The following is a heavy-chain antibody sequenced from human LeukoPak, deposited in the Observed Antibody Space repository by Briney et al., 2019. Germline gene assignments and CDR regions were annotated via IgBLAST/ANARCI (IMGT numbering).Heavy chain of an antibody. Sequence: PGGSLRLSCAASGFTFSSYGMHWVRQAPGKGLEWVSSISSSSSYIYYADSVKGRFTISRDNAKNSLYLQMNSLRAEDTAVYYCARDSGYDSGFDYWGQGTLVTVSS. CDR1: GFTFSSYG. V-gene: IGHV3-21*01. CDR2: ISSSSSYI. CDR3: ARDSGYDSGFDY. D-gene: IGHD5-12*01. J-gene: IGHJ4*02.